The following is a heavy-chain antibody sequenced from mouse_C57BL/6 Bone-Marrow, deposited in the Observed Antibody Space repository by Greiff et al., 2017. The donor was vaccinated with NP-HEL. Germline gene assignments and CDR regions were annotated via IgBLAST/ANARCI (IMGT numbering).Heavy chain of an antibody. Sequence: VQLQQSVAELVRPGASVKLSCTASGFNIKNTYMHWVKQRPEQGLEWIGRIDPANGNTKYAPKFQGKATITVDTSSNTAYLQLSSLTSEDTAVYYCAQLGIITTVPRYFDVWGTGTTVTVSS. D-gene: IGHD1-1*01. CDR2: IDPANGNT. CDR3: AQLGIITTVPRYFDV. CDR1: GFNIKNTY. V-gene: IGHV14-3*01. J-gene: IGHJ1*03.